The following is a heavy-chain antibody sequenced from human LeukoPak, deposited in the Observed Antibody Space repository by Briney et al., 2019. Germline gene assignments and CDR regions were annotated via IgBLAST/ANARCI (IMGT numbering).Heavy chain of an antibody. CDR1: GFAFSSYA. V-gene: IGHV3-23*01. D-gene: IGHD6-19*01. CDR2: ISGSGGST. CDR3: AKEGSGGWPFDY. J-gene: IGHJ4*02. Sequence: GGSLRLSCAASGFAFSSYAMSWVRQAPGKGLEWVSAISGSGGSTYYADSVTGRFTISRDNSKNTLYLQMNSLRAEDTALYYCAKEGSGGWPFDYWGQGTLVTVSS.